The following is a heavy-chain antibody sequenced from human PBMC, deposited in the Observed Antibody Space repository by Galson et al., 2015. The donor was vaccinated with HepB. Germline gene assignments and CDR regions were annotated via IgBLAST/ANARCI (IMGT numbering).Heavy chain of an antibody. CDR3: ARLGHEGYHYYGMDA. Sequence: SGAEVKKPGESLKISCKASGYSFRNYWIGWVRQMPGKGLECMGIIYPGDSETRYSPSFQGQVTLSADKSTNTAYLQWSSLKASDTAMYYCARLGHEGYHYYGMDAWGQGTTVTVSS. CDR2: IYPGDSET. D-gene: IGHD2-2*01. CDR1: GYSFRNYW. V-gene: IGHV5-51*01. J-gene: IGHJ6*02.